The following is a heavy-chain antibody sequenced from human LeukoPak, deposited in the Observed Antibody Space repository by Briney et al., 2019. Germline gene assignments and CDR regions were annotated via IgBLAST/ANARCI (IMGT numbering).Heavy chain of an antibody. Sequence: PSETLSLTCTVSGYSISSGYYWGWIRQPPGKGLEWIGSIYHSGSTYYNPSLKSRVTISVDTSKNQFSLKLSSVTAADTAVYYCASGETRGYSSGWYHYYWGQGTLVTVSS. CDR3: ASGETRGYSSGWYHYY. V-gene: IGHV4-38-2*02. D-gene: IGHD6-19*01. J-gene: IGHJ4*02. CDR2: IYHSGST. CDR1: GYSISSGYY.